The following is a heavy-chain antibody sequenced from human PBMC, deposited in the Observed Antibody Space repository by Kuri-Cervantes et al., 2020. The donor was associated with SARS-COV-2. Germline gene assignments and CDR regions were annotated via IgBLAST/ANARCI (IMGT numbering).Heavy chain of an antibody. CDR3: VKEGSYDFWSGYLPYYFDY. J-gene: IGHJ4*02. CDR1: GFTFSSYA. CDR2: ISSNGGST. D-gene: IGHD3-3*01. V-gene: IGHV3-64D*06. Sequence: GGSLRLSCSASGFTFSSYAMHWVRQAPGKGLEYVSAISSNGGSTYYADSVKGRFTISRDNSKNTLYLQMSSLRAEDTAVYYRVKEGSYDFWSGYLPYYFDYWGQGTLVTVSS.